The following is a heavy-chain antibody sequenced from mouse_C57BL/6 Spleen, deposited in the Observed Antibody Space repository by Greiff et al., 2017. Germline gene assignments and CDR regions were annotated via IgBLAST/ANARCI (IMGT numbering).Heavy chain of an antibody. CDR1: GFTFSSYA. CDR2: ISDGGSYT. D-gene: IGHD2-3*01. J-gene: IGHJ1*03. CDR3: ARDEMAIYDWYFDV. Sequence: EVQLVESGGGLVKPGGSLKLSCAASGFTFSSYAMSWVRQTPEKRLEWVATISDGGSYTYYPDNVKGRFTISRDNAKNNLYLQMSHLKSEDTAMYYCARDEMAIYDWYFDVWGTGTTVTVSS. V-gene: IGHV5-4*01.